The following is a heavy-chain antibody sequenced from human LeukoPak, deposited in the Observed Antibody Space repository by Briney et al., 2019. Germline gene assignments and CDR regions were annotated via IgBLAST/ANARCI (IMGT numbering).Heavy chain of an antibody. CDR2: ISGSGGST. Sequence: ETLSLTCTVSGGSISSYYWSWIRRPAGKGLEWVSAISGSGGSTYYADSVKGRFTISRDNSKNTLYLQMNSLRAEDTAVYYCAKGYSSGWGDYWGQGTLVTVSS. J-gene: IGHJ4*02. CDR1: GGSISSYY. CDR3: AKGYSSGWGDY. D-gene: IGHD6-19*01. V-gene: IGHV3-23*01.